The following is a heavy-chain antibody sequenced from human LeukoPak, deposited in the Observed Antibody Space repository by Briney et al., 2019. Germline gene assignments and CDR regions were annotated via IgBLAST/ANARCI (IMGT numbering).Heavy chain of an antibody. CDR2: MNPDTGNT. J-gene: IGHJ5*02. CDR1: GYTFTSYG. D-gene: IGHD3-16*01. V-gene: IGHV1-8*02. CDR3: ARCPSKYYDYVSGSYRNWFDP. Sequence: ASVKVSCKASGYTFTSYGISWVRQAPGQGLEWMGWMNPDTGNTGYAQKFQGRVTMTRNTSISTAYMELSSLRPEDTAVYYCARCPSKYYDYVSGSYRNWFDPWGQGTLVTVSS.